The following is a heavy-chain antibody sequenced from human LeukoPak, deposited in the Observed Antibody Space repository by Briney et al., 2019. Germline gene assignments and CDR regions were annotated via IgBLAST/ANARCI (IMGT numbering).Heavy chain of an antibody. CDR3: AHEYSSSWSYAFDI. V-gene: IGHV3-74*01. CDR2: INSDGSST. CDR1: GFTFSSYW. Sequence: PGGSLRLSCAASGFTFSSYWMHWVRQAPGKGLVWVSRINSDGSSTSYADSVKGRFTISRDNAKNTLYLQMNSLRAEDTAVYYCAHEYSSSWSYAFDIWGQGTMVTVSS. J-gene: IGHJ3*02. D-gene: IGHD6-13*01.